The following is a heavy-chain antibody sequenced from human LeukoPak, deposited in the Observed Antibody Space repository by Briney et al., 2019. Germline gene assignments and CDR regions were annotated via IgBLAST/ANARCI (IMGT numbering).Heavy chain of an antibody. CDR1: GFTFSSYT. V-gene: IGHV3-23*01. Sequence: GGSLRLSCAASGFTFSSYTMAWVRQAPGRGLEWVSSITVIDGRTYYADSVRGRFTISRDNSKNTVYLQLNSLRAGDTAIYYCTKDRRGPAAGTWYFDSWGQGTLVTVSS. CDR3: TKDRRGPAAGTWYFDS. J-gene: IGHJ4*01. CDR2: ITVIDGRT. D-gene: IGHD6-13*01.